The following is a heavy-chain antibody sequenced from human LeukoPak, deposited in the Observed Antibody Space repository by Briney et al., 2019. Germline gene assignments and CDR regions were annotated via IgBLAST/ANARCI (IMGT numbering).Heavy chain of an antibody. CDR2: IYHSGST. CDR1: GYSISSGYY. V-gene: IGHV4-38-2*02. Sequence: SETLSLTCTVSGYSISSGYYWGWIRQPPGTGLEWIGSIYHSGSTYYNPSLKSRVTISVDTSKNQFSLKLSSVTAADTAVYYCARERRDYYDSSGYYWEGYWGQGTLVTVSS. J-gene: IGHJ4*02. CDR3: ARERRDYYDSSGYYWEGY. D-gene: IGHD3-22*01.